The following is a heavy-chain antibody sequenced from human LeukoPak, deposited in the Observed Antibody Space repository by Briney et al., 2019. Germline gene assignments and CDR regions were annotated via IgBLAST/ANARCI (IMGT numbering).Heavy chain of an antibody. D-gene: IGHD4-17*01. CDR1: GGSISGSLSY. Sequence: SETLSLTCTVSGGSISGSLSYWGWIRQSPEKGLEWLGNSYYTGTTYYNPSLKSRVTISVVTSKNQISLNLSSVTAADTAVYYCARRLLSTDYGDASQNDAFDIWGQGTMVTVSS. CDR2: SYYTGTT. V-gene: IGHV4-39*01. J-gene: IGHJ3*02. CDR3: ARRLLSTDYGDASQNDAFDI.